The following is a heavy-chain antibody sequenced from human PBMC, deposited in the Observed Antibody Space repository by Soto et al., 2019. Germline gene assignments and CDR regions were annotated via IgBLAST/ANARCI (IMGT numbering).Heavy chain of an antibody. CDR2: SSDSGSNT. CDR3: AKRSRNGRGVIISPHFDY. J-gene: IGHJ4*02. Sequence: PGGSLRLSCAASGLTLRNYAMNWVRQAPGKGLEWVSASSDSGSNTYYADSVKGRFTISRDNSKNTLYLQMNSLRAEDTAVYYCAKRSRNGRGVIISPHFDYWGQGTLVTVSS. D-gene: IGHD3-10*01. CDR1: GLTLRNYA. V-gene: IGHV3-23*01.